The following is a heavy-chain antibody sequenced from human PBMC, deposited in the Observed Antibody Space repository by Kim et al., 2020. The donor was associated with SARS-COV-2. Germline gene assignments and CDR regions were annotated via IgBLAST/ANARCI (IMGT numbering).Heavy chain of an antibody. CDR3: AKGQGDC. V-gene: IGHV3-23*01. CDR2: IAGSGAGI. Sequence: GGSLRLSCAASVFTFSNYGMIWVRQAPGKGLECVSGIAGSGAGIFYADSVKGRFTISRDNSKNTLYLQMNSLRAEDTAVYFCAKGQGDCWGQGTLVTVSS. J-gene: IGHJ4*02. CDR1: VFTFSNYG.